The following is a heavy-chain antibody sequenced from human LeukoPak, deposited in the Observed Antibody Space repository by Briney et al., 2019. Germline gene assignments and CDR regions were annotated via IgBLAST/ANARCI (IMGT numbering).Heavy chain of an antibody. CDR1: GFTFSSYE. V-gene: IGHV3-48*03. Sequence: SGGSLRLSCAASGFTFSSYEMNWVRQAPGKGLEWVSYISSSGSTIYYADSVKGRFTISRDNAKNSLYLQMSSLRAEDTAVYYCARDLLLWFGEVYNYGMDVWGKGTTVTVSS. CDR2: ISSSGSTI. CDR3: ARDLLLWFGEVYNYGMDV. D-gene: IGHD3-10*01. J-gene: IGHJ6*04.